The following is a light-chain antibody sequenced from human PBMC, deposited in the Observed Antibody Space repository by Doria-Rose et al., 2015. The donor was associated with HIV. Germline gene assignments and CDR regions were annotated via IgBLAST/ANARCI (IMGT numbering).Light chain of an antibody. CDR3: QQRSS. CDR1: QSVSSY. V-gene: IGKV3-11*01. J-gene: IGKJ5*01. Sequence: TQSPATLSLSPGERATLSCRASQSVSSYLAWCQQKPGQAPRLLIYDASNRATGIPARFSGSGSGTDFTLTISSLEPEDFAVYYCQQRSSFGQGTRLEIK. CDR2: DAS.